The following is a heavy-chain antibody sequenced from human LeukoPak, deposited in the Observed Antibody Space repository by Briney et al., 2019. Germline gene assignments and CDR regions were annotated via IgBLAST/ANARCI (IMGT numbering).Heavy chain of an antibody. V-gene: IGHV4-59*12. CDR1: GGTISSYY. Sequence: SETLSLTCTVSGGTISSYYWSWIRQPPGKGLEWIGYIYYSGSTNYNPSLKSRVTTTVDTTKNQLFLKLSSVTAADTAVYYCAAGRGYGAPPGWGQGTLVTVSS. CDR2: IYYSGST. J-gene: IGHJ4*02. CDR3: AAGRGYGAPPG. D-gene: IGHD4-17*01.